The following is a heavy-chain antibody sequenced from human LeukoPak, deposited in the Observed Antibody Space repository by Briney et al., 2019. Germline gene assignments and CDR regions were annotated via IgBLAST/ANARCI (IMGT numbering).Heavy chain of an antibody. D-gene: IGHD5-24*01. CDR3: ARRRGDGYNFHYFDY. J-gene: IGHJ4*02. V-gene: IGHV5-51*01. CDR2: IYPGDSDT. CDR1: GYSFTSYR. Sequence: GESLKISCKGSGYSFTSYRIGWVRQMPGKGLEWMGIIYPGDSDTRYSPSFQGQGTISADKSISTAYLQWSSLKASDTAMYYCARRRGDGYNFHYFDYWGQGTLVTVSS.